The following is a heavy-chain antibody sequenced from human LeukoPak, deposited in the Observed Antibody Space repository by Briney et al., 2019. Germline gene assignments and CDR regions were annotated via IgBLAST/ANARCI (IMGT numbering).Heavy chain of an antibody. Sequence: GGSLRLSCAASGFTVSSNYMSWVRQAPGKGLEWVSAISGSGGSTYYADSVKGRFTISRDNSKNTLYLQMNSLRAEDTAVYYCAKVSISSYFGYWGQGTLVTVSS. V-gene: IGHV3-23*01. J-gene: IGHJ4*02. CDR3: AKVSISSYFGY. D-gene: IGHD6-6*01. CDR2: ISGSGGST. CDR1: GFTVSSNY.